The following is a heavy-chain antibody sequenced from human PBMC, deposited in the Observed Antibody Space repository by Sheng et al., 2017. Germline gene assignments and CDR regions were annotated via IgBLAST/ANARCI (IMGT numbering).Heavy chain of an antibody. CDR2: IYHSGST. CDR1: GYSISSGYY. D-gene: IGHD3-22*01. CDR3: ASPYYDSSGYYAFDY. Sequence: QVQLQESGPGLVKPSETLSLTCTVSGYSISSGYYWGWIRQPPGKGLEWIGSIYHSGSTYYNPSLKSRVTISVDTSKNQFSLKLSSVTAADTAVYYCASPYYDSSGYYAFDYLGPRDKWSPSL. J-gene: IGHJ3*02. V-gene: IGHV4-38-2*02.